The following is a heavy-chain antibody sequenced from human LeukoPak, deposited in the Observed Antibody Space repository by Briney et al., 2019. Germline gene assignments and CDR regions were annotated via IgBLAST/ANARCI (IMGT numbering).Heavy chain of an antibody. D-gene: IGHD2-2*02. CDR2: IIPIFGTA. CDR1: GGTFSSYA. Sequence: ASGKVSCKASGGTFSSYAISWVRQAPGQGLEWMGGIIPIFGTANYAQKFQGRVTITADESTSTAYMELSSLRSEDTAVYYCARVYCSSTSCYRGRGPFDYWGQGTLVTVSS. V-gene: IGHV1-69*13. CDR3: ARVYCSSTSCYRGRGPFDY. J-gene: IGHJ4*02.